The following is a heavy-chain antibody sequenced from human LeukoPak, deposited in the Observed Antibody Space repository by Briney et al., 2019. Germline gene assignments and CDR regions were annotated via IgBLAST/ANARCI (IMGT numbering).Heavy chain of an antibody. D-gene: IGHD3-3*01. CDR3: ARDRAWNYFDY. Sequence: GGSLRLSCAPSGFTFSRHGMHWVRQAPGKGREGVAIISNDGSRKYYAHSVEGRFTISRDNSKNTLYLQMDSLRAEDTAVYYCARDRAWNYFDYWGQGTLVTVSS. V-gene: IGHV3-30*03. CDR1: GFTFSRHG. J-gene: IGHJ4*02. CDR2: ISNDGSRK.